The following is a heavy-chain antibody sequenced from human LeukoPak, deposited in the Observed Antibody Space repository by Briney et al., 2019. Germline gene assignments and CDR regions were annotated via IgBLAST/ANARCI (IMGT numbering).Heavy chain of an antibody. CDR3: ARGTLAVAGIYFDY. D-gene: IGHD6-19*01. V-gene: IGHV4-4*07. CDR2: IYTSGST. Sequence: SETLSLTCTVSGGSISSYYWSWIRQPAGKGLEWIGRIYTSGSTNYNPSLKSRVTMSVDTSKNQFSLKLSSVTAADTAVYYCARGTLAVAGIYFDYWGQGTLVTVSS. CDR1: GGSISSYY. J-gene: IGHJ4*02.